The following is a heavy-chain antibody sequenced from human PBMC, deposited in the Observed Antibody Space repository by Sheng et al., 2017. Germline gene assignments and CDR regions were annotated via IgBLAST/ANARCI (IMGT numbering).Heavy chain of an antibody. CDR3: AREYHYYESGGYYFDY. Sequence: QLQLQESGPGLVKPSETLSLTCTVSGGSISSNSHFWGWIRQPPGKGLEWIGSIYYSGSTYYNSSLKSRITISVDTSKNQFSLKLTSMTAADTAVYYCAREYHYYESGGYYFDYWGQGTLVTGLL. CDR2: IYYSGST. J-gene: IGHJ4*02. CDR1: GGSISSNSHF. V-gene: IGHV4-39*07. D-gene: IGHD3-22*01.